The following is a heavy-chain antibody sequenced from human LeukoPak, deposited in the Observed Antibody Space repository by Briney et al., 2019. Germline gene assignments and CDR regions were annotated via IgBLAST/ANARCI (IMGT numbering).Heavy chain of an antibody. J-gene: IGHJ4*02. D-gene: IGHD6-13*01. V-gene: IGHV3-33*01. Sequence: GVSLRLSCTASGYTFCSYGMHCVRQSPGKALEGVADIWYDGSNKYYADSVKGLFNISRDNSKNTLYLQMNSLRAEDTAVYYCAREGLWGSSRVWYYFDYWGQGTLVTVSS. CDR1: GYTFCSYG. CDR3: AREGLWGSSRVWYYFDY. CDR2: IWYDGSNK.